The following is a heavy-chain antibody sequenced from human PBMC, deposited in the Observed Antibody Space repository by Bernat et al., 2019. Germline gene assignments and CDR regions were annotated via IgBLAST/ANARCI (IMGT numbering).Heavy chain of an antibody. Sequence: QVQLVQSGAEVKNPGASVKVSCKASGYTFTSYAMHWVRQAPGQRLEWMGWINAGNGNTKYSQKFQGRVTITRDTSASTAYMELSSLRSEDTAVYYCARVGHGIAAPLYWGQGTLVTVSS. D-gene: IGHD6-13*01. CDR1: GYTFTSYA. V-gene: IGHV1-3*01. CDR3: ARVGHGIAAPLY. CDR2: INAGNGNT. J-gene: IGHJ4*02.